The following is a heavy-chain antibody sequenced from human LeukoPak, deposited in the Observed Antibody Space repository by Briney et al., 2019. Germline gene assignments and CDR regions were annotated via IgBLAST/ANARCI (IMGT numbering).Heavy chain of an antibody. V-gene: IGHV3-23*01. CDR2: ISSSGGTT. J-gene: IGHJ4*02. D-gene: IGHD3-10*02. Sequence: GGSLRLSCAASGFTFSNYAMSWVRQAPGKGLEWVSFISSSGGTTYYADSVKGRFTISRDNSKNTLYLQMNSLKVEDTAIYYCAKSGAYVIDYWGQGTLVTVSS. CDR3: AKSGAYVIDY. CDR1: GFTFSNYA.